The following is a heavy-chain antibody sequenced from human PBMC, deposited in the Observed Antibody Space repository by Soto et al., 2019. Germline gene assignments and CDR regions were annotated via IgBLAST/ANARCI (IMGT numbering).Heavy chain of an antibody. V-gene: IGHV1-2*02. Sequence: ASVKVSCKASGYTFTGYYMHWVRQAPGQGLEWMGWINPNRGGTNYAQKFQGRVTMTRDTSISIAYMELSRLRSDDTAVYYCARDRGYSYGGYFDYWGQGTLVTVSS. CDR1: GYTFTGYY. CDR2: INPNRGGT. J-gene: IGHJ4*02. CDR3: ARDRGYSYGGYFDY. D-gene: IGHD5-18*01.